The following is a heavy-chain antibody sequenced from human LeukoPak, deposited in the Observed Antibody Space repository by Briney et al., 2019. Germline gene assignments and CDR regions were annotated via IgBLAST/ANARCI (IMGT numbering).Heavy chain of an antibody. V-gene: IGHV3-9*01. Sequence: PGRSLRLSCAASGFTFDDYAMHWVRQAAAKGLEWVSGISWNSGSIGYADSVQGRFTISRDNAKNSLYLQMNSLRAEDTALYYCAKDMGYCSSTSCNDAFDIWGQGTMVTVSS. CDR2: ISWNSGSI. J-gene: IGHJ3*02. CDR3: AKDMGYCSSTSCNDAFDI. D-gene: IGHD2-2*01. CDR1: GFTFDDYA.